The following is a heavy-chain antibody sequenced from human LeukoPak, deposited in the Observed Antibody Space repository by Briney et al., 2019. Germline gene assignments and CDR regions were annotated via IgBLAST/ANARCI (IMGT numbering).Heavy chain of an antibody. CDR2: IYYSGST. CDR3: ARHIVGAAGRDWFDP. Sequence: SETLSLTCTVSGGSISSSSYYWRWIRQPPGKGLEWIGSIYYSGSTYYNPSLKSRVTISVDTSKNQFSLKLSSVTAADTAVYYCARHIVGAAGRDWFDPWGQGTLVTVSS. V-gene: IGHV4-39*01. J-gene: IGHJ5*02. D-gene: IGHD6-13*01. CDR1: GGSISSSSYY.